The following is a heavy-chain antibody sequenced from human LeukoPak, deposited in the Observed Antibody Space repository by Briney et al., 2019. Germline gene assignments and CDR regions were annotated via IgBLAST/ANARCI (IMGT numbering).Heavy chain of an antibody. D-gene: IGHD5-18*01. CDR3: ARVEDSYGYRYFDY. Sequence: PGGSLRLSCAASGFTHSSNYMRWVRQAPGKGLEWVSVIYNGGSTYYAESGKGRFTISRDNSKNQVYLQTDNLQAEDTGQDYGARVEDSYGYRYFDYWGQGTLVTVSS. CDR1: GFTHSSNY. J-gene: IGHJ4*02. CDR2: IYNGGST. V-gene: IGHV3-53*01.